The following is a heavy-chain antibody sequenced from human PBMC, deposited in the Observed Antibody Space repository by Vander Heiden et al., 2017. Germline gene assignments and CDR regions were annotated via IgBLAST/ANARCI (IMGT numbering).Heavy chain of an antibody. CDR1: GFTCSSYA. CDR2: ISYDGSNK. V-gene: IGHV3-30*18. CDR3: AKDKFTAAGTPFDY. Sequence: VQLVESGGGVVQPGRSLRLSCAPSGFTCSSYAIRWVRQAPGKGLEWVAVISYDGSNKYYADSVKGRFTISRDNSKNTLYLQMNSLRAEDTAVYYCAKDKFTAAGTPFDYWGQGTLVTVSS. J-gene: IGHJ4*02. D-gene: IGHD6-13*01.